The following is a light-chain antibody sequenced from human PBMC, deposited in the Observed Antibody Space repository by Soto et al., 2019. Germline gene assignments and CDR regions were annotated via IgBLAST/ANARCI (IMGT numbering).Light chain of an antibody. V-gene: IGKV1-39*01. CDR3: QQSYSTPLT. J-gene: IGKJ4*01. Sequence: DIQMTQSPSSLSASVGDRVTITCRASQSISSYLNWYQHKPGKAPKVLIFAASSLRSGVPSRFSGSGSGTDFTLTISSLQPEDFASYYCQQSYSTPLTFGGGTKVEIK. CDR1: QSISSY. CDR2: AAS.